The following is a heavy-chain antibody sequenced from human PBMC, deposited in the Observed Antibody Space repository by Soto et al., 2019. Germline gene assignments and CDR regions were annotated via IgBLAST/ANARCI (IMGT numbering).Heavy chain of an antibody. Sequence: SETLSLTCTVSGGSISSSSYYWGWIRQPPGKGLEWIGSIYYSGSTYYNPSLKSRVTISVDTSKNQFSLKLSPVTAADTAVYYCASTYSSSWYVSVGFDYWGQGTLVTVSS. J-gene: IGHJ4*02. V-gene: IGHV4-39*01. CDR2: IYYSGST. D-gene: IGHD6-13*01. CDR3: ASTYSSSWYVSVGFDY. CDR1: GGSISSSSYY.